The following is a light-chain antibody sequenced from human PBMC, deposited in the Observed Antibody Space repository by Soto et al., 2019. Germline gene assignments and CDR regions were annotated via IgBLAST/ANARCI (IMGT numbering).Light chain of an antibody. CDR2: GSS. V-gene: IGKV3-20*01. CDR1: QSVSSSF. CDR3: QQNESSVT. Sequence: EIVLTQSPASLSLSPGEGATLSCRASQSVSSSFFAWYQQKPGQATSLLIYGSSRRATGLPDRFSGSGSAKDFTLSISRLEPEDFTVYYCQQNESSVTFGQGTKVEIK. J-gene: IGKJ1*01.